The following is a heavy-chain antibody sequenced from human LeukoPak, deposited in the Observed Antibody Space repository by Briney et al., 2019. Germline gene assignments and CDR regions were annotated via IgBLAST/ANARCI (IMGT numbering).Heavy chain of an antibody. D-gene: IGHD2-2*01. Sequence: SETLSLTCAVSGGSISSYYSSWIRQPAGKGLVWFGRIYTSGSTNYNPSLKSRVTMSVDTSKNQFSLKLSSVTAADTAVYYCARVGLQYLLLGWFVPWGQGTLVTVSS. CDR3: ARVGLQYLLLGWFVP. CDR1: GGSISSYY. CDR2: IYTSGST. J-gene: IGHJ5*02. V-gene: IGHV4-4*07.